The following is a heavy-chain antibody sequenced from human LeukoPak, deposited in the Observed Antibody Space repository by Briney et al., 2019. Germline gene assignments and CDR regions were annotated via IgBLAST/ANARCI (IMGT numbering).Heavy chain of an antibody. J-gene: IGHJ5*02. D-gene: IGHD6-13*01. CDR1: GGTFSSYA. V-gene: IGHV1-2*02. CDR2: INPNSGGT. CDR3: ARARIRGYSSRTNWFDP. Sequence: GASVKVSCKASGGTFSSYAISWVRQAPGQGLEWMGWINPNSGGTNYAQKFQGRVTMTRDTSISTAYMELSRLRSDDTAVYYCARARIRGYSSRTNWFDPWGQGTLVTVSS.